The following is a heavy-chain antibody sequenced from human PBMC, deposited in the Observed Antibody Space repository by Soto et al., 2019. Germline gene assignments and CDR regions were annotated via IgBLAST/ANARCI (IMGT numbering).Heavy chain of an antibody. Sequence: GESLKISCKGSGYSFTSYWIGWVRQMPGKGLEWMGIIYPGDSDTRYSPSFQGQVTISADKSISTAYLQWSSLKASGTAMYYCARSASLGELSPHLSPDVWGQGTTVTVSS. D-gene: IGHD3-16*02. CDR3: ARSASLGELSPHLSPDV. V-gene: IGHV5-51*01. CDR1: GYSFTSYW. J-gene: IGHJ6*02. CDR2: IYPGDSDT.